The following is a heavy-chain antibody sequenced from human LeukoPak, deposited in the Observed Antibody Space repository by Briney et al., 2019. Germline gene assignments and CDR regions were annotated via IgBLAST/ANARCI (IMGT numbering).Heavy chain of an antibody. CDR3: ARSLGDSSGYYPLPFDY. CDR2: ISGYNGNT. D-gene: IGHD3-22*01. J-gene: IGHJ4*01. V-gene: IGHV1-18*01. Sequence: ASVKVSCKASGYTFINYGITWLRQAPGQGLEWMGWISGYNGNTNFAQKLQGRVSMTTDTSTYTSDMELRSLRSDDTAVYYCARSLGDSSGYYPLPFDYWGQGTLVIVSS. CDR1: GYTFINYG.